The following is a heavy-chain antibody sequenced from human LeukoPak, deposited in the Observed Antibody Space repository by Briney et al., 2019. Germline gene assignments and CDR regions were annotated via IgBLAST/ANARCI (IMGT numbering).Heavy chain of an antibody. J-gene: IGHJ4*02. D-gene: IGHD2-2*01. CDR1: GFTVSSNY. Sequence: GGSLRLSCAASGFTVSSNYMSWVRQAPGKGLKWVSVIYSGGSTKYADSVKGRFTISRDNSKNTLYLQMNSLRAEDTAVYYCTSSNQRYYFDYWGQGTLVTVSS. V-gene: IGHV3-66*02. CDR2: IYSGGST. CDR3: TSSNQRYYFDY.